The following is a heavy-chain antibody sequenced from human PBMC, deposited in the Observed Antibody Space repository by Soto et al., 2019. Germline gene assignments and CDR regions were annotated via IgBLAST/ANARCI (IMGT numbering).Heavy chain of an antibody. Sequence: ETLSLTCAVYGGSFSGYYWSWIRQPPGKGLEWIGEINHSGSTNYNPSLKSRVTISVDTSKNQFSLKLSSVTAADTAVYYCARGRRAYGMDVWGQGTTVTVSS. CDR1: GGSFSGYY. CDR3: ARGRRAYGMDV. V-gene: IGHV4-34*01. CDR2: INHSGST. J-gene: IGHJ6*02.